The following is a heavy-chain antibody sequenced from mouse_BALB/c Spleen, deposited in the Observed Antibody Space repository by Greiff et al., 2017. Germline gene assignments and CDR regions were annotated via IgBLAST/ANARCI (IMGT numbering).Heavy chain of an antibody. D-gene: IGHD2-1*01. V-gene: IGHV1-87*01. CDR3: ARVYGTLYWYFDV. CDR2: IYPGDGDT. CDR1: GYTFTSYW. Sequence: QVQLKQSGAELARPGASVKLSCKASGYTFTSYWMQWVKQRPGQGLEWIGAIYPGDGDTRYTQKFKGKATLTADKSSSTAYMQLSSLASEDSAVYYCARVYGTLYWYFDVWGAGTTVTVSS. J-gene: IGHJ1*01.